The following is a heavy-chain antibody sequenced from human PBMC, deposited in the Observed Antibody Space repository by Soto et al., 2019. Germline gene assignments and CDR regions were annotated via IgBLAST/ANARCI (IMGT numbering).Heavy chain of an antibody. V-gene: IGHV1-69*13. CDR1: GGTLSSYA. CDR2: IIPIFGTA. Sequence: SVKVSWKASGGTLSSYAISWVRQAHGQGLEWMGGIIPIFGTANYAQKFQGRVTITADEAKNTLYLQMNSLRAEDTAVYYCAKDSSGYYYNWFDPWGQGTLVPVSS. D-gene: IGHD3-22*01. CDR3: AKDSSGYYYNWFDP. J-gene: IGHJ5*02.